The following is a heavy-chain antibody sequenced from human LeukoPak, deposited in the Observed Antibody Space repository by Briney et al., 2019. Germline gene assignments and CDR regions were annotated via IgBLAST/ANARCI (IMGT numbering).Heavy chain of an antibody. CDR2: INPNSGGT. D-gene: IGHD2-2*01. CDR3: ARGCSTSCPDAFDI. V-gene: IGHV1-2*02. Sequence: ASVKVSCKASGYTFSSYDISWVRQAPGQGLEWMGWINPNSGGTNYAQKFQGRVTMTRDTSISTAYMELSRLRSDDTAVYYCARGCSTSCPDAFDIWGQGTMVTVSS. CDR1: GYTFSSYD. J-gene: IGHJ3*02.